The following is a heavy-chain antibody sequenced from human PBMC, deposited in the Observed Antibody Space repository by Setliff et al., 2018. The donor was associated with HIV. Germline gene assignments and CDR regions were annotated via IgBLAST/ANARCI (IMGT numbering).Heavy chain of an antibody. Sequence: SETLSLTCAVYGGSFSGYSWGWIRQPPGKGLEWIGEINHSGSTNYNPSLKSRVTTSVDTSKRQFSLNLTSVTAADTAVYYCARGPPAEDYYYYMDVWDKGTTVTVSS. CDR2: INHSGST. J-gene: IGHJ6*03. CDR3: ARGPPAEDYYYYMDV. CDR1: GGSFSGYS. V-gene: IGHV4-34*01.